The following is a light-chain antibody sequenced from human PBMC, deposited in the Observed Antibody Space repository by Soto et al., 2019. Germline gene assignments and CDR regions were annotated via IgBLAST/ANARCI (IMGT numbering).Light chain of an antibody. CDR3: QHRSNWPIT. CDR2: DAS. CDR1: QSVSSGY. J-gene: IGKJ5*01. Sequence: EIVLTQSPATLSLSPGERATLSCGASQSVSSGYLAWYQQKPGLAPRLLIYDASSRATGIPDRFSGSGSGTDFTLTVTSLEPEDFAVYYCQHRSNWPITFGQGTRLEIK. V-gene: IGKV3D-20*02.